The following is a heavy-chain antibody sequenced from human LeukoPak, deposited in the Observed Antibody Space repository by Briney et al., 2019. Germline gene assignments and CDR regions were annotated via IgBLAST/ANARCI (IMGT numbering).Heavy chain of an antibody. CDR1: GGTFSSYA. D-gene: IGHD2-15*01. J-gene: IGHJ6*04. Sequence: GASVKVSCKASGGTFSSYAISWVRQAPGQGLEWMGGIIPIFGTANYAQKFQGRVTITADESTSTAYMELSSLRSEDTAVYYCASGQNMDVYSGYDFEVVVAAHNYYYYGMDVWGKGTTVTVSS. CDR2: IIPIFGTA. CDR3: ASGQNMDVYSGYDFEVVVAAHNYYYYGMDV. V-gene: IGHV1-69*13.